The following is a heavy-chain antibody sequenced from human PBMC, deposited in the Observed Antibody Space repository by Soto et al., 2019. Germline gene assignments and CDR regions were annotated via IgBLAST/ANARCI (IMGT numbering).Heavy chain of an antibody. V-gene: IGHV3-66*01. CDR3: ASRRNPYGAYDY. CDR2: IYSDGST. D-gene: IGHD4-17*01. CDR1: GFTVSSNF. Sequence: EVQLVVSGGGXXXXGGXXXXXXXASGFTVSSNFMSWVRQAPGKGLEWVSIIYSDGSTYYADSVKGRFTISRDNSKNTLYLQMNSLRADDTAVYYCASRRNPYGAYDYWGQGTLVTVSS. J-gene: IGHJ4*02.